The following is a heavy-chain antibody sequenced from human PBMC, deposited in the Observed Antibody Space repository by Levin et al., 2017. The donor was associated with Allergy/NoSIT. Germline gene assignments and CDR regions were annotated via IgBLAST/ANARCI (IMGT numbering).Heavy chain of an antibody. Sequence: GGSLRLSCKISGYSLTDLSMHWVRQAPGKGLEWMGGFDPEDGKPIYAQKFQGRVTLTEDTSTDTAFMEMTTVTDEDAAVYYCAAGYSSGWRAEYFHHWGQGTLVIVSS. CDR2: FDPEDGKP. D-gene: IGHD6-19*01. CDR3: AAGYSSGWRAEYFHH. V-gene: IGHV1-24*01. J-gene: IGHJ1*01. CDR1: GYSLTDLS.